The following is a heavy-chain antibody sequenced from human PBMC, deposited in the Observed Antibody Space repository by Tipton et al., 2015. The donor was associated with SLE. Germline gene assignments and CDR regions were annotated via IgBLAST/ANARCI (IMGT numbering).Heavy chain of an antibody. V-gene: IGHV1-18*04. CDR1: GHTFTSYG. CDR3: ARGGRGYYYESSGPDY. J-gene: IGHJ4*02. D-gene: IGHD3-22*01. Sequence: QSGPEVKKPGASVKVSCKAAGHTFTSYGFSWVRQAPGQGLAWMGWISAHSGNTHYVQKLQGRVTMTTDTSTSRAYMELRSLRSDDTAVYYCARGGRGYYYESSGPDYWGQGTLVTVSS. CDR2: ISAHSGNT.